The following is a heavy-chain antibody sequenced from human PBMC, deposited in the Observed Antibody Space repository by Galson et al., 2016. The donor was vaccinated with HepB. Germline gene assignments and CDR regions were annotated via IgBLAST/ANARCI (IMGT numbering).Heavy chain of an antibody. D-gene: IGHD1-14*01. Sequence: SETLSLTCAVSGGSISSSNWWSWVRQPPGKGLEWIGEIYHTGSTNYSPSLKSRLTISVDKSKNQLSLNVNSVTAADTAVYYCARAGFYNLDNWGQGTLVAVSA. CDR2: IYHTGST. J-gene: IGHJ4*02. CDR3: ARAGFYNLDN. CDR1: GGSISSSNW. V-gene: IGHV4-4*02.